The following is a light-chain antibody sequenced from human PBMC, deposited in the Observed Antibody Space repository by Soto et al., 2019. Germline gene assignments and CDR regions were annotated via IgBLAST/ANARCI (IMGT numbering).Light chain of an antibody. V-gene: IGKV1-17*01. J-gene: IGKJ1*01. CDR3: LQHNTYPWT. CDR1: QAIRND. CDR2: AAS. Sequence: DIQMTQSPSSLSASVGDRVPITCRARQAIRNDLGWYQQKPGKAPKRLIYAASSLDSEVPLRFSGSGSGTEFALTISSLRPEDFATYYCLQHNTYPWTFGQGTKVDIK.